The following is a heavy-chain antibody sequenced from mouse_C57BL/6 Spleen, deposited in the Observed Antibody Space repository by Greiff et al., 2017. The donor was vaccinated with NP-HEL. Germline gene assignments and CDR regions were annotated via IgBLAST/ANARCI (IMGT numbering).Heavy chain of an antibody. CDR2: IHPNSGST. CDR1: GYTFTSYW. CDR3: ARGGPLGGAMDY. D-gene: IGHD3-3*01. J-gene: IGHJ4*01. V-gene: IGHV1-64*01. Sequence: QVQLQQPGAELVKPGASVKLSCKASGYTFTSYWMHWVKQRPGQGLEWIGMIHPNSGSTNYNEKFKSEATLTVDKSSSTAYMQLSSLTSEDSAVYYCARGGPLGGAMDYWGQGTSVTVSS.